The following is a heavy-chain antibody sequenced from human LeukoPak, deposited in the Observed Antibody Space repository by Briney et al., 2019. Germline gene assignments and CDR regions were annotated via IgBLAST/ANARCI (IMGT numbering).Heavy chain of an antibody. CDR3: ARDHYKWLPPLDPPHYFDY. CDR1: GGSFSGYY. CDR2: INHSGST. Sequence: SETLSLTCAVYGGSFSGYYWSWIRQPPGKGLEWIGEINHSGSTNYNPSLKSRVTISVDTSKNQFSLKLSSVTAADTAVYYCARDHYKWLPPLDPPHYFDYWGQGTLVTVSS. V-gene: IGHV4-34*01. D-gene: IGHD5-12*01. J-gene: IGHJ4*02.